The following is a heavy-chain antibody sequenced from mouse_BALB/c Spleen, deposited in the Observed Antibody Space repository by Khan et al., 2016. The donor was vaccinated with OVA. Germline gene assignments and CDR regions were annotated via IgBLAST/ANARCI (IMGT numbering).Heavy chain of an antibody. D-gene: IGHD3-3*01. CDR3: ARGGRVAD. J-gene: IGHJ3*01. CDR1: GYTFTDYA. CDR2: ISTYYGDA. Sequence: QVQLQQSGAELVRPGVSVKISCKGSGYTFTDYAMHWVKQSHAKSLEWIGVISTYYGDADYNQKFKGKATMTVDKSSSTAYIELARRTAGDSAIYYCARGGRVADWGQGTLVTVSA. V-gene: IGHV1S137*01.